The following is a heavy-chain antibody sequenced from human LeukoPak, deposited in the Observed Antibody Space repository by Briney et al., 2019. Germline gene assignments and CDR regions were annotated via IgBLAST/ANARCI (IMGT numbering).Heavy chain of an antibody. CDR2: INQDESEI. CDR3: ARDKTVTTSLDY. J-gene: IGHJ4*02. CDR1: GFTFSSYW. Sequence: PGGSLRLSCAASGFTFSSYWMNWVRQAPGKGLQWVANINQDESEIYYGDSVKGRFTISRDNAKNSLYLQMNSLRAEDTAVYYCARDKTVTTSLDYWGQGTLVTVSS. V-gene: IGHV3-7*05. D-gene: IGHD4-17*01.